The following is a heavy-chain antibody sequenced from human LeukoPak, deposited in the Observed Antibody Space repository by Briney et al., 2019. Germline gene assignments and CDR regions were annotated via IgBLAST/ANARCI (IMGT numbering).Heavy chain of an antibody. CDR1: GFTFSSYW. D-gene: IGHD3-3*01. CDR2: IKQDGSEK. V-gene: IGHV3-7*01. Sequence: GGSLRLSRAASGFTFSSYWMSWVRQAPGKGLEWVANIKQDGSEKYYVDSVKGRFTISRDNAKNPLYLQMNSLRAEDTAVYYCARDGLLEWVLPFDYWGQGTLVTVSS. J-gene: IGHJ4*02. CDR3: ARDGLLEWVLPFDY.